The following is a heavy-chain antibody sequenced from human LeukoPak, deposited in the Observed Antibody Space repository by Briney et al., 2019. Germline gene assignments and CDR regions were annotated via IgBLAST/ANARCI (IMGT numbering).Heavy chain of an antibody. D-gene: IGHD3-22*01. CDR2: IYTSETT. Sequence: SETLSLTCTISGGSISGYYWTWIRQPAGRRLEWIGRIYTSETTHYNPSLKSRVTMSLDTSKNQFSLKLTSVTAADTAVYYCARGDRDLGYWGQGALVTVSS. CDR3: ARGDRDLGY. CDR1: GGSISGYY. V-gene: IGHV4-4*07. J-gene: IGHJ4*02.